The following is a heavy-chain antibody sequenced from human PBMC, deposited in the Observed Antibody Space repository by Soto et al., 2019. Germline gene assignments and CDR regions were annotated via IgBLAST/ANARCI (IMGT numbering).Heavy chain of an antibody. J-gene: IGHJ4*02. CDR1: GGSISSGDYY. Sequence: SETLSLTCTVSGGSISSGDYYWSWIRQPPGKGLEWIGYIYYSGSTYYNPSLKSRVTISVDTSKNQFSLKLSSVTAADTAVYYCARVGLYGPIDYWGQGTLVTVS. V-gene: IGHV4-30-4*01. CDR3: ARVGLYGPIDY. D-gene: IGHD3-10*01. CDR2: IYYSGST.